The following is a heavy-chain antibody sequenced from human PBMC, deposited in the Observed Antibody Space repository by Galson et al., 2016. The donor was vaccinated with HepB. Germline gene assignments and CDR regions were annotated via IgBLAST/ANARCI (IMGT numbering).Heavy chain of an antibody. Sequence: SLRLSCAASGFVFSNFGLSWVRQAPGKGLEWVASISTRRTTYYSDSVRGRFTISRDNSNSTLYLQMNGLRAEDTAVYYCAKERLVRRIFDHWGQGTLLTVSS. CDR3: AKERLVRRIFDH. CDR2: ISTRRTT. J-gene: IGHJ4*02. CDR1: GFVFSNFG. V-gene: IGHV3-23*01. D-gene: IGHD1-1*01.